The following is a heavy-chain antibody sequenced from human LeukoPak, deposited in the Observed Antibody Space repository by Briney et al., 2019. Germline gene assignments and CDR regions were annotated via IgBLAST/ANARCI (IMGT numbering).Heavy chain of an antibody. CDR3: ARDMVGLGADGNWCDP. CDR2: TSVYNSNT. V-gene: IGHV1-18*01. J-gene: IGHJ5*02. D-gene: IGHD4/OR15-4a*01. CDR1: GYTFTSYV. Sequence: GASVKVSCKASGYTFTSYVISWVRQAPGQGLEWMGWTSVYNSNTNYAQQFQGRVTLTTDISTSTAYMELRSLRSDDTAMYYCARDMVGLGADGNWCDPWGQGTLVTVSS.